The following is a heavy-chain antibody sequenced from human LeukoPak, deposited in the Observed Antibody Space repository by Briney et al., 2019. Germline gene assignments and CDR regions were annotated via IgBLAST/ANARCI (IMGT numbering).Heavy chain of an antibody. D-gene: IGHD3-3*01. CDR2: IYYSGST. V-gene: IGHV4-59*11. Sequence: SETLSLTCTVSGGSISSHYWSWIRQPPGKGLEWIGYIYYSGSTNYNPSLKSRVTISVDTSKNQFSLKLSSVTAADTAVYYCARGRYDFWSGYPHNWFGPWGQGTPVTVSS. CDR3: ARGRYDFWSGYPHNWFGP. J-gene: IGHJ5*02. CDR1: GGSISSHY.